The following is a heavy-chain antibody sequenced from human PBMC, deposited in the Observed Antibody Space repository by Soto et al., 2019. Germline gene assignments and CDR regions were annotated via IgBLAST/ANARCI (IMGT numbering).Heavy chain of an antibody. CDR2: IKQAGSEK. CDR1: GFTFSSYW. CDR3: ARDPAPNYYDSSGYVY. V-gene: IGHV3-7*05. D-gene: IGHD3-22*01. J-gene: IGHJ4*02. Sequence: GGSLRLSCAASGFTFSSYWMSWVRQAPGKGLEWVANIKQAGSEKYYVDSVKGRFTISRDNAKNSLYLQMNSLRAEDTAVYYCARDPAPNYYDSSGYVYWGQGTLVTVSS.